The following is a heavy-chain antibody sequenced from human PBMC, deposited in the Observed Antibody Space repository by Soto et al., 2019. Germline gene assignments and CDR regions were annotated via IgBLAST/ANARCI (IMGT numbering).Heavy chain of an antibody. V-gene: IGHV3-23*01. CDR3: AKETYYYYGMDV. CDR2: IIDSGGYT. CDR1: GFTFSSST. Sequence: GGSLRLSCAASGFTFSSSTMSWVRQAPGKGLEWVSAIIDSGGYTYYADSVKGRFTISRDNSKNTLYLQMNSLRAEDTALYYCAKETYYYYGMDVWGQGTTVTVSS. J-gene: IGHJ6*02.